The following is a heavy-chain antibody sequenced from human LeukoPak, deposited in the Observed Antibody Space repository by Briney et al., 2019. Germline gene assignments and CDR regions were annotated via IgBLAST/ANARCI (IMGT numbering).Heavy chain of an antibody. V-gene: IGHV3-74*01. J-gene: IGHJ3*02. Sequence: GGSLRLSCGASGFTFSNYWMHWVRQVPGKGLVWVSRINTDGSSTNYADSVKGRFTISRDNAKNTLYMQMNSLRAEDTAVYYCARGSAAVRNAFDIWGQGTMVTVSS. CDR1: GFTFSNYW. CDR3: ARGSAAVRNAFDI. CDR2: INTDGSST. D-gene: IGHD6-13*01.